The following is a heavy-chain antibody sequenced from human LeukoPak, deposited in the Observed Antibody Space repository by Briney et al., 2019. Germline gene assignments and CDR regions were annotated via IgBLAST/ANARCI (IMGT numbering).Heavy chain of an antibody. CDR2: LGQESEHV. J-gene: IGHJ4*02. Sequence: PGTSLRLSCVASGFSFSGYGMHWVRQAPGKGLEWVAVLGQESEHVDYVDSVRGRFTVSRDNSKNTLYLQINSLTAEDTAVYYCARDLRVGRYFDYWGQGTLVTVSS. V-gene: IGHV3-33*08. CDR3: ARDLRVGRYFDY. CDR1: GFSFSGYG. D-gene: IGHD3-10*01.